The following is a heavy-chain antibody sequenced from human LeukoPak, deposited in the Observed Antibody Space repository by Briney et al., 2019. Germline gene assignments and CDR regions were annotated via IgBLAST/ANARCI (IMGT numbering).Heavy chain of an antibody. Sequence: PSETLSLTCAVYGGSFSGYYWSWIRQPPGKGLEWIGEINHSGSTNYNPSLKSRVTISVDTSKNQFSLKLSSVTAADTAVYYCARDRSIVVVVAATHDAFDIWGQGTMVTVSS. CDR3: ARDRSIVVVVAATHDAFDI. J-gene: IGHJ3*02. D-gene: IGHD2-15*01. CDR1: GGSFSGYY. CDR2: INHSGST. V-gene: IGHV4-34*01.